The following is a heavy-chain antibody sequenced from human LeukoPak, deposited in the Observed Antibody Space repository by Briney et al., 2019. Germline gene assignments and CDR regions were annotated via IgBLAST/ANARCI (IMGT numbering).Heavy chain of an antibody. CDR2: IYYSGST. V-gene: IGHV4-39*02. Sequence: SETLSLTCTVSGGSISSSSYYWGWIRQPPGKGLEWIGSIYYSGSTYYNPSLKSRVTISVDTSKNQFSLKLCSVTAADTAVYYCATELVYGSGSLPYYYMDVWGKGTTVTVSS. CDR3: ATELVYGSGSLPYYYMDV. D-gene: IGHD3-10*01. J-gene: IGHJ6*03. CDR1: GGSISSSSYY.